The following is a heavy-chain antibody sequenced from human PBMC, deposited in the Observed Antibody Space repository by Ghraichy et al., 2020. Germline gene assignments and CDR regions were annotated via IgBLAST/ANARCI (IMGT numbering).Heavy chain of an antibody. Sequence: SETLSLTCTVSGGSVSSGSYYWSWIRQPPGKGLEWIGYIYYSGSTNYNPSLKSRVTISVDTSKNQFSLKLSSVTAADTAVYYCARAQGGWYVDYWGQGTLVTVSS. CDR1: GGSVSSGSYY. CDR3: ARAQGGWYVDY. J-gene: IGHJ4*02. CDR2: IYYSGST. D-gene: IGHD6-19*01. V-gene: IGHV4-61*01.